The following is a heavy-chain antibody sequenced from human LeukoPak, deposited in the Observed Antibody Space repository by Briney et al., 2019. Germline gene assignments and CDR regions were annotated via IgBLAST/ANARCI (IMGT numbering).Heavy chain of an antibody. CDR3: ERMTVSGRDNWFDP. CDR1: GYTFTSND. D-gene: IGHD6-19*01. V-gene: IGHV1-8*03. CDR2: LNSNSGDT. J-gene: IGHJ5*02. Sequence: ASVKVSCKASGYTFTSNDINWVRQATGQGLEWMGWLNSNSGDTGYAQKFQGRVTITRNTSINTAYMELSSLRSEDTAVYYCERMTVSGRDNWFDPWGQGTLVTVSA.